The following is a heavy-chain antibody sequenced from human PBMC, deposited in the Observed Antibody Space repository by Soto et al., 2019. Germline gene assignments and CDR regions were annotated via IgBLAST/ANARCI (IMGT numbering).Heavy chain of an antibody. CDR1: GYTFTSYY. CDR2: INPSGGST. D-gene: IGHD2-2*01. V-gene: IGHV1-46*01. Sequence: QVRLVQSGAEVKKPGASVKVSCKASGYTFTSYYMHWVRQAPGQGLEWMGIINPSGGSTSYAQKFQGRVTMTRDTSTSTVYMELSSLRSEDTAVYYCARPYCISTSCYPFPYGMDVWGQGTTVTVSS. J-gene: IGHJ6*02. CDR3: ARPYCISTSCYPFPYGMDV.